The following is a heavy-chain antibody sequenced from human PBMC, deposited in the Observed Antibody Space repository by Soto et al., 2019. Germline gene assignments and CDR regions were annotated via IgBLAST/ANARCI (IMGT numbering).Heavy chain of an antibody. J-gene: IGHJ4*02. CDR2: TTGSATNT. V-gene: IGHV3-23*01. CDR3: AKDHAVVQGGHFAY. Sequence: WGPLWLSCAAAGGTCSNYAMHCVRQAPGRGLEWVSATTGSATNTYYADSVKGRFTISRDNSKNTLFLQMNSLKTEGTAIYYCAKDHAVVQGGHFAYWGQGTPVPVSS. D-gene: IGHD2-2*01. CDR1: GGTCSNYA.